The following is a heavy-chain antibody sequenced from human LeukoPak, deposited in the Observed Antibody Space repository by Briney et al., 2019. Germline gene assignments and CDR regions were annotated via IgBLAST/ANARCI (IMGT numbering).Heavy chain of an antibody. CDR1: GFTFSSYG. CDR3: AKDVGYNEQVNY. V-gene: IGHV3-33*06. D-gene: IGHD5-24*01. CDR2: ICYDGSNK. Sequence: PGGSLRLSCAASGFTFSSYGMHWVRQAPGKGLEWVAVICYDGSNKYYAYSVKDRFTISRDNSKNTLCLQMNSLRAEDTAVYYCAKDVGYNEQVNYWGQGTLVTVSS. J-gene: IGHJ4*02.